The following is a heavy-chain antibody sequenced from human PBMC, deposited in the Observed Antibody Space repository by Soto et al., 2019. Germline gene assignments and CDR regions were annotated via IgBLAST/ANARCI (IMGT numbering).Heavy chain of an antibody. CDR3: AAAFVGYSYGQNNWFDP. D-gene: IGHD5-18*01. Sequence: ASVKVSCKASGFTFTSSAVQWVRQARGQRLEWIGWIVVGSGNTNYAQKFQERVTITRDMSTSTAYMELGSLRSEDTAVYYCAAAFVGYSYGQNNWFDPWGQGTLVTVSS. CDR1: GFTFTSSA. CDR2: IVVGSGNT. J-gene: IGHJ5*02. V-gene: IGHV1-58*01.